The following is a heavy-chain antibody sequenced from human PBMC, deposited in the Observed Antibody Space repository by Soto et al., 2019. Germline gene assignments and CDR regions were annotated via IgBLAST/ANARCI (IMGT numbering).Heavy chain of an antibody. CDR2: INKSGGGT. D-gene: IGHD1-1*01. J-gene: IGHJ4*02. CDR1: GFTFSSFA. CDR3: AKDPPTAGTTFDY. V-gene: IGHV3-23*01. Sequence: GSLRLSCAASGFTFSSFAMSWVRQAPGKGLEWVSTINKSGGGTYYADSVKGRFTISRDNSKNMLFLQINGLRAEDTAVYYCAKDPPTAGTTFDYWGRGTLVTVSS.